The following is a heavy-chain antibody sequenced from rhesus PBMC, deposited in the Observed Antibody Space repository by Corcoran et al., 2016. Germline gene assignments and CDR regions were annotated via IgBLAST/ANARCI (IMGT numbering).Heavy chain of an antibody. Sequence: QVQLQESGPAVVKPSETLSLTCAVSGGSISSSNWWSWIRQSPGKGLEWIGVIYGRGGCTEYNPSHKIRVTISKDTSKNQFSLKLGFVTAADTAVYYCARPWGIAAAGSDYWGQGVLVTVSS. CDR2: IYGRGGCT. CDR3: ARPWGIAAAGSDY. CDR1: GGSISSSNW. D-gene: IGHD6-31*01. J-gene: IGHJ4*01. V-gene: IGHV4-93*01.